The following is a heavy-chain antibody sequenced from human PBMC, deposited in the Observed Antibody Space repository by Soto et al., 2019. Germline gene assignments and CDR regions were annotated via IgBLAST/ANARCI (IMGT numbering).Heavy chain of an antibody. J-gene: IGHJ6*03. D-gene: IGHD1-20*01. Sequence: GGSLRLSCAASGFTFSSYEMNWVRQAPGKGLEWVSYISSSGSTIYYADSVKGRFTISRDNAKNSLYLQMNSLRAEDTAVYYCARDYPNWNKDHYYYYMDVWGKGTTVTVSS. CDR3: ARDYPNWNKDHYYYYMDV. CDR1: GFTFSSYE. V-gene: IGHV3-48*03. CDR2: ISSSGSTI.